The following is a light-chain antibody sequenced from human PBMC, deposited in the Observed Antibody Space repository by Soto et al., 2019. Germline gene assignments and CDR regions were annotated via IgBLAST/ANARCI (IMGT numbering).Light chain of an antibody. CDR1: QSVSSSY. V-gene: IGKV3-20*01. CDR2: GAT. J-gene: IGKJ5*01. Sequence: EIVWTQSPGTLSFSPGERSSVACRASQSVSSSYLAWYQQRRGQAPRLLIYGATSRATGIPDRFSGSGSGTDFTLTISRLEPEDFAVYYCQQYGSSITFGQGTRLEIK. CDR3: QQYGSSIT.